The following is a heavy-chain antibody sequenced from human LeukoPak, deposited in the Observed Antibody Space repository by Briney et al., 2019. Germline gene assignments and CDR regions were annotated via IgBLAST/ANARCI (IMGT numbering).Heavy chain of an antibody. D-gene: IGHD3-10*01. CDR2: INWNGGST. CDR1: GFTFDDYG. V-gene: IGHV3-20*04. Sequence: GGSLRLSCAASGFTFDDYGMSWVRQAPGKGLEWVSGINWNGGSTGYADSVKGRFTISRDNAKNSLYLQMDSLRAEDTALYYCARDGSTMVRGVMFHWGQGTLVTVSS. CDR3: ARDGSTMVRGVMFH. J-gene: IGHJ4*02.